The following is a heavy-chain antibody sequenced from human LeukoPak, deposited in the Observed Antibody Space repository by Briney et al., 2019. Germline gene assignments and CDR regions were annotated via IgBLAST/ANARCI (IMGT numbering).Heavy chain of an antibody. J-gene: IGHJ4*02. V-gene: IGHV1-8*01. CDR1: GYTFTSYD. D-gene: IGHD6-13*01. Sequence: ASVKVSCKASGYTFTSYDINWVRQATGQGLEWMGWMNPNSGNTGYAQKFQGRVTMTTDTSTSTAYMELRSLRSDDTAVYYCARDVGDGAAGPGDYWGQGTLVTVSS. CDR2: MNPNSGNT. CDR3: ARDVGDGAAGPGDY.